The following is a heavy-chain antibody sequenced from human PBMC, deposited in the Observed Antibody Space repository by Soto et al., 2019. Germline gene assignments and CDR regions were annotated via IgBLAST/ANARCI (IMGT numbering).Heavy chain of an antibody. Sequence: QMQMQESGPRLVKPSETLSLTCPVSGASITDSYWSWIRQPPEKGLEWIGYIYFTGVATYNPSLKSRATMSRDTSKNEFSLKLTSVTAADPAIYYCARGDSDLAVSEAAYCGQGTLVTVSS. CDR3: ARGDSDLAVSEAAY. J-gene: IGHJ1*01. V-gene: IGHV4-59*01. CDR1: GASITDSY. CDR2: IYFTGVA. D-gene: IGHD2-15*01.